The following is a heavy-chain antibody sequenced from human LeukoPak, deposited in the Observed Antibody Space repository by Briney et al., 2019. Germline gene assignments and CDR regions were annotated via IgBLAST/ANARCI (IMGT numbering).Heavy chain of an antibody. CDR2: ISGSGGNT. Sequence: AGGSLRLSCAASGFTFSSYGMSWVRQTPGKRLEWVSAISGSGGNTYDADSVKGRFTISRDNSKNTLYLQMNSLRAEDTAVYYCAKARSRHSSGAYDYWGRGTLVTVSS. CDR1: GFTFSSYG. CDR3: AKARSRHSSGAYDY. J-gene: IGHJ4*02. V-gene: IGHV3-23*01. D-gene: IGHD3-22*01.